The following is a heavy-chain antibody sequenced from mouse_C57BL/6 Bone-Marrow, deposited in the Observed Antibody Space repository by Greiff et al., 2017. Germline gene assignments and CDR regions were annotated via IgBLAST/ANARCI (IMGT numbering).Heavy chain of an antibody. V-gene: IGHV5-17*01. J-gene: IGHJ4*01. CDR2: ISSGSSTI. CDR1: GFTFSDYG. Sequence: EVQRVESGGGLVKPGGSLKLSCAASGFTFSDYGMHWVRQAPEKGLEWVAYISSGSSTIYYADTVKGRFTISRDNAKNTLFLQMTSLRSEDTAMYYCARGDLCFYARDYWGQGTSVTVSS. CDR3: ARGDLCFYARDY. D-gene: IGHD1-1*01.